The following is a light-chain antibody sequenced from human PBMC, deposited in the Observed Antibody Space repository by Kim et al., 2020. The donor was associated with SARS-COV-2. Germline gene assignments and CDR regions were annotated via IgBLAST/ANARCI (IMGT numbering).Light chain of an antibody. V-gene: IGLV3-1*01. CDR2: QHN. CDR3: QAWDSSTVV. Sequence: SVSPGQTASITCSGDKLGDKYACWYQQKPGQSPVLVIYQHNKRPSGIPERFSGSNSGNTATLTISGTQAMDEADYYCQAWDSSTVVFCGGTQLTVL. J-gene: IGLJ2*01. CDR1: KLGDKY.